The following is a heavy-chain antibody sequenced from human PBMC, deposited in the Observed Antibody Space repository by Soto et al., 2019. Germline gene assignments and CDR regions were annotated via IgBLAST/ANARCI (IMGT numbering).Heavy chain of an antibody. V-gene: IGHV3-33*01. CDR1: GFTFSSYG. Sequence: QVQLVESGGGVVQPGRSLRLSCAASGFTFSSYGMHWVRQAPGKGLEWVAVIWYDGSNKYYADSVKGRFTISRENSKNTLYLQLNSLRAEDTAVYYLAIYLGGDYGDYGGGYWGQGTLVTVSS. J-gene: IGHJ4*02. CDR3: AIYLGGDYGDYGGGY. CDR2: IWYDGSNK. D-gene: IGHD4-17*01.